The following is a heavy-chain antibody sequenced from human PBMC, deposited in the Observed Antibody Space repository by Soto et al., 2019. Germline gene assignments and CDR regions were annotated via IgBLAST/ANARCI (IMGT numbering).Heavy chain of an antibody. CDR2: VVGSGET. V-gene: IGHV3-23*01. CDR1: GFAFWNLA. CDR3: AKDAVYNDGLWLMEH. Sequence: EVQLLQSGGGLVQPGESLRLSCAASGFAFWNLAMTWFRQAPGKGLECVSGVVGSGETYYADSVKGRFTISRDLSKNTLYLQMNSLRAEDTAVYYCAKDAVYNDGLWLMEHWGQGVLVTVSS. J-gene: IGHJ1*01. D-gene: IGHD2-21*01.